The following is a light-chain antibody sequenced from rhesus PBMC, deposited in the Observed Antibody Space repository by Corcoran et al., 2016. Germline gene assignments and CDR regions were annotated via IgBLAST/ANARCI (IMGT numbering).Light chain of an antibody. CDR2: KAS. V-gene: IGKV1-74*01. Sequence: DIQMTQSPSSLSASVGDRVTITCRASENVNNYLHWYQQKPGKAPKLLLYKASTLQRGVPSRFSGSGSGTDVTLTISSLQPEDFATYYCQHSYGTPLTFGGGTKVELK. CDR1: ENVNNY. J-gene: IGKJ4*01. CDR3: QHSYGTPLT.